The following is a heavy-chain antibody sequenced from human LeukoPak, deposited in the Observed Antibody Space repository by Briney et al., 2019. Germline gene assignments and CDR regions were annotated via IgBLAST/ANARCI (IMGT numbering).Heavy chain of an antibody. J-gene: IGHJ6*02. V-gene: IGHV4-59*12. CDR3: AREGTSSHRLDV. CDR2: IYYSGST. CDR1: GGSISSYY. D-gene: IGHD2-2*01. Sequence: PSETLSLTCTVSGGSISSYYWSWIRQPPGKGLEWIGYIYYSGSTKYNPSLKSRVTISVDTSKNQFSLKLRSVTAADTAVYYCAREGTSSHRLDVWGQGTTVTVSS.